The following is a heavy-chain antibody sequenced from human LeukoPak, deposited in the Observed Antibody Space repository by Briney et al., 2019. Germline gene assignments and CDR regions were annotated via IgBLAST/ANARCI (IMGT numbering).Heavy chain of an antibody. D-gene: IGHD3-22*01. CDR2: IKQDGSEK. V-gene: IGHV3-7*01. CDR1: GFTFSSYW. Sequence: QAGGSPRLSCAASGFTFSSYWMSWVRQAPGKGLEWVANIKQDGSEKYYVDSVKGRFTISRDNAKNSLYLQMNSLRVEDTAVYYCARDSRYYDSSGPTWGQGTLVTVSS. J-gene: IGHJ1*01. CDR3: ARDSRYYDSSGPT.